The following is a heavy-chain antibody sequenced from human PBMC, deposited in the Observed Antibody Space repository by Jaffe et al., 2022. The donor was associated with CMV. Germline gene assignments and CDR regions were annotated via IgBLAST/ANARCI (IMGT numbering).Heavy chain of an antibody. V-gene: IGHV3-7*01. CDR2: VNQAGSQT. J-gene: IGHJ4*02. CDR3: VDGAAGRSGSDY. CDR1: GFTFSDYW. Sequence: EVRLVESGGDLVQPGGSLRLSCAASGFTFSDYWMSWVRQAPAKGLQWVATVNQAGSQTYYLDSVKGRFTISRDNAKSSLFLQMDSLRADDTAVYYCVDGAAGRSGSDYWGQGTLVTVSS. D-gene: IGHD3-3*01.